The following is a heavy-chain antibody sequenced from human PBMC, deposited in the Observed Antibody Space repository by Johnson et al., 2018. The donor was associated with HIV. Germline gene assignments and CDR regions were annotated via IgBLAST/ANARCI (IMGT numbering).Heavy chain of an antibody. D-gene: IGHD6-6*01. Sequence: VQLVESGGGLVQPGGSLRLSCAASGFTFGNYWMSWVRQAPGKGLEWVANINQDGSEKYDVDSVKGRFTIARDNAKNATYLQMNSLRAEDTAVYHCAKPAGGGIAARNAFDIWGQGTMVTVSS. CDR2: INQDGSEK. CDR3: AKPAGGGIAARNAFDI. V-gene: IGHV3-7*02. J-gene: IGHJ3*02. CDR1: GFTFGNYW.